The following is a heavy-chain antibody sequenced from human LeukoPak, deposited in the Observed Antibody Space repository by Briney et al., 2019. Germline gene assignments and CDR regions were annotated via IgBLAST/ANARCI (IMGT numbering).Heavy chain of an antibody. CDR3: ARVSYYYDPDGFDF. CDR2: IYYSGST. Sequence: SGTLSLTCTVSGGSISSYYWSWIRQPPGKGLEWIGYIYYSGSTNYNPSLKSRVTISIDTSKNQFSLKLSSVTAADTAVYYCARVSYYYDPDGFDFWGQGTMVTVYS. CDR1: GGSISSYY. D-gene: IGHD3-22*01. V-gene: IGHV4-59*01. J-gene: IGHJ3*01.